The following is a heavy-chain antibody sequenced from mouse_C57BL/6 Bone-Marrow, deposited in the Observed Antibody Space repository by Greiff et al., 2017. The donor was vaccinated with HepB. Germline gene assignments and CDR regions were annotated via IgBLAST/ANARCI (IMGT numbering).Heavy chain of an antibody. V-gene: IGHV8-8*01. J-gene: IGHJ1*03. CDR3: ARIGRRWLLRGYFDV. CDR1: GFSLSTFGMG. CDR2: IWWDDDK. Sequence: QVTLKVSGPGILQPSQTLSLTCSFSGFSLSTFGMGVGWIRQPSGKGLEWLAHIWWDDDKYYNPALKSRLTISKDTSKNQVFLKIANVDTADTATYYCARIGRRWLLRGYFDVWGTGTTVTVSS. D-gene: IGHD2-3*01.